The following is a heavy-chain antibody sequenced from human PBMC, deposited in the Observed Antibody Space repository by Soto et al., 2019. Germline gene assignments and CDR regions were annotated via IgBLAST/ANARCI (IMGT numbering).Heavy chain of an antibody. CDR1: GYTFTSYG. Sequence: QVQLVQSGAEVKKPGASVKVSCKASGYTFTSYGISWVRQAPGQGLEWMGWISDYNGNTNYAQKLQGRVTMTTDTSTSTAYMELRSLRSDDTAVHYCARANNDFWSGSYHGYYYYMDVWGKGTTVTVSS. J-gene: IGHJ6*03. D-gene: IGHD3-3*01. CDR2: ISDYNGNT. V-gene: IGHV1-18*01. CDR3: ARANNDFWSGSYHGYYYYMDV.